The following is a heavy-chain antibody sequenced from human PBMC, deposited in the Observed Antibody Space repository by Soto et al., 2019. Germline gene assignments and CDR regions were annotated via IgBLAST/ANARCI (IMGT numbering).Heavy chain of an antibody. J-gene: IGHJ6*02. CDR3: AKDLHSSSWYGRYYYYGMDV. V-gene: IGHV3-30*18. Sequence: QVQLVESGGGVVQPGRSLRLSCAASGFTFSSYGMHWVRQAPGKGLEWVAVISYDGSNKYYADSVKGRFTISRDNSKNTRYLQMNSLRAEDTAVYYCAKDLHSSSWYGRYYYYGMDVWGQGTTVTVSS. CDR2: ISYDGSNK. D-gene: IGHD6-13*01. CDR1: GFTFSSYG.